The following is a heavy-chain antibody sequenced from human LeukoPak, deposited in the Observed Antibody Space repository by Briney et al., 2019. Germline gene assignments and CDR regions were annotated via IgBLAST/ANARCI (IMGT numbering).Heavy chain of an antibody. V-gene: IGHV3-66*03. CDR1: GFTVSRNS. Sequence: PGGSLRLSCTVSGFTVSRNSMSWVRQAPGKGLERVSFIYSGTIHYSDSVKGRFTISRDNSKNTLYLQVHSLRPEDTAVSYCAKVRFYDSSGYLDYWGQGTLVTVSS. CDR3: AKVRFYDSSGYLDY. D-gene: IGHD3-22*01. CDR2: IYSGTI. J-gene: IGHJ4*02.